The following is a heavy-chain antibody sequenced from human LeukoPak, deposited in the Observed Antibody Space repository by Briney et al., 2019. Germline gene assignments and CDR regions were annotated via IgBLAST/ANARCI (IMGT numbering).Heavy chain of an antibody. D-gene: IGHD3-10*01. CDR1: GASISNYY. J-gene: IGHJ3*02. V-gene: IGHV4-4*07. Sequence: SETLSLTCTVSGASISNYYWSWIRQPAGKGLEWIGRIYTSGSTNYNPSLKSRVTMSVDTSENQFSLKLSSVTAADTAVYYCAREATYYYASKADFDIWGQGTMLTVSS. CDR2: IYTSGST. CDR3: AREATYYYASKADFDI.